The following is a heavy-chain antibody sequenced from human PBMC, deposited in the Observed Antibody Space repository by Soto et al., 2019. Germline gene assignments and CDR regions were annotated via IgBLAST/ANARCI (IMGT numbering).Heavy chain of an antibody. CDR1: GGTFSSYA. V-gene: IGHV1-69*01. CDR3: ARARGSGWSRNTPKGPFDY. D-gene: IGHD6-19*01. Sequence: QVQLVQSGAEVKKPGSSVKVSCKASGGTFSSYAISWVRQAPGQGLEWMGGIIPIFGTANYAQKFQGRVTITADESTSTAYMELSSLRSEDTAVYYCARARGSGWSRNTPKGPFDYWGQGTLVTVSS. J-gene: IGHJ4*02. CDR2: IIPIFGTA.